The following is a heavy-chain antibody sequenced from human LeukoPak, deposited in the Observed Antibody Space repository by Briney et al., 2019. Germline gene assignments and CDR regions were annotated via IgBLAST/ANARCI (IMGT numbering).Heavy chain of an antibody. V-gene: IGHV1-69*11. D-gene: IGHD3-16*02. CDR3: ARDPFTFGGAIPKIHFDH. CDR1: GDTFSSYA. CDR2: IIPILGTT. Sequence: ASVRVSCKASGDTFSSYAINWVRQAPGQGLEWMGRIIPILGTTNYAQKFQGRVTTTTDESTSTAYMELSSLRSEDTAMYYCARDPFTFGGAIPKIHFDHWGQGTLVTVSS. J-gene: IGHJ4*02.